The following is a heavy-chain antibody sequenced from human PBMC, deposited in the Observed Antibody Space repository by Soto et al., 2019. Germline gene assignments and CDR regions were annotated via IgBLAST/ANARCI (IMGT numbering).Heavy chain of an antibody. CDR1: GYRFSTYG. J-gene: IGHJ4*02. V-gene: IGHV1-18*04. D-gene: IGHD6-6*01. CDR2: TSTNKDHR. CDR3: ARDCYVASRHSHFDS. Sequence: VASVKVSCKASGYRFSTYGINWVRQAPGQALEWLGWTSTNKDHRNYAQKVRGRVTFTTDTSTGPAYIELRRLISDDTAVYFCARDCYVASRHSHFDSWGQGTQVTVCS.